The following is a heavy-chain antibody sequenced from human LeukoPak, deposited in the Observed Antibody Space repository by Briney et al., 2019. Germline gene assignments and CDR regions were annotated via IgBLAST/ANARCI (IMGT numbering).Heavy chain of an antibody. J-gene: IGHJ5*02. Sequence: GGSLRLSCAASGFTFSSYSMNWVRQAPGKGLEWVSSISSSSSYIYYADSVKGRFTISRGNAKNSLYLQMNSLRAEDTAVYYCARDSGIWRNYESSVDWFDPWGQGTLVTVSS. CDR2: ISSSSSYI. CDR1: GFTFSSYS. CDR3: ARDSGIWRNYESSVDWFDP. D-gene: IGHD1-7*01. V-gene: IGHV3-21*01.